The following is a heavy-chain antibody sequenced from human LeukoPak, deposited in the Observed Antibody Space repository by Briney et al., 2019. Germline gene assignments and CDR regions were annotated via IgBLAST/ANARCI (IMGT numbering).Heavy chain of an antibody. Sequence: ASETLSLTCTVSGGSISSSSYYWGWIRQPPGKGLEWIGSIYYSGNTYYNPSLKSRVTISVDTSKNQFSLKLSSVTAADTAVYYCARKPPQFTWSHSSGYCSGGSCYKSSMFDYWGQGTLVTVSS. V-gene: IGHV4-39*07. CDR1: GGSISSSSYY. D-gene: IGHD2-15*01. CDR3: ARKPPQFTWSHSSGYCSGGSCYKSSMFDY. J-gene: IGHJ4*02. CDR2: IYYSGNT.